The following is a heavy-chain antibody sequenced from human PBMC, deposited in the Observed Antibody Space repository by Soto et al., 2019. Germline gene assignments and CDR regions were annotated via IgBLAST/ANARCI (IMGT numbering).Heavy chain of an antibody. D-gene: IGHD2-2*01. CDR2: INPNSGGT. V-gene: IGHV1-2*02. CDR1: GYTFTGYY. Sequence: APVKVSCKASGYTFTGYYMHWVRQAPGQGLEWMAWINPNSGGTNYAQKFQGRVTMTRDTSISTAYMELSRLRSDDTAVYYCARDIVVAAYYYYYGVDVWGQGTTVTVSS. J-gene: IGHJ6*02. CDR3: ARDIVVAAYYYYYGVDV.